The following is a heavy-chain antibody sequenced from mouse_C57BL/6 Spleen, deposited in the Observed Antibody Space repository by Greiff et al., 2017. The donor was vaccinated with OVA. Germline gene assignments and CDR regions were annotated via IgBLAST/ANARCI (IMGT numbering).Heavy chain of an antibody. CDR1: GYAFSSSW. D-gene: IGHD4-1*01. J-gene: IGHJ2*01. CDR2: IYPGDGDT. CDR3: ARELTGSFDY. V-gene: IGHV1-82*01. Sequence: VQLKESGPELVKPGASVKISCKASGYAFSSSWMNWVKQRPGKGLEWIGRIYPGDGDTNYNGKFKGKATLTADKSSSTAYMQLSSLTSEDSAVYFCARELTGSFDYWGQGTTLTVSS.